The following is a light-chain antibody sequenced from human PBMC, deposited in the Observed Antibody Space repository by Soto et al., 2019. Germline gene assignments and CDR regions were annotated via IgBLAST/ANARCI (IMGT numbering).Light chain of an antibody. J-gene: IGLJ1*01. CDR3: SAYQVSRTYV. CDR1: SSDVGAYNF. V-gene: IGLV2-14*03. Sequence: QSVLTQPASVSGSPGQSITISCTGTSSDVGAYNFVSWHQQHPGKAPKLMIYNVYDRPSGISYRFSGSKSGNTASLTISGLQGEHEADYYCSAYQVSRTYVLGTGTKVTVL. CDR2: NVY.